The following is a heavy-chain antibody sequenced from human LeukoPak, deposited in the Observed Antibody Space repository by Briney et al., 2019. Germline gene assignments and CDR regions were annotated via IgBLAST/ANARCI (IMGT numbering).Heavy chain of an antibody. CDR1: GGSFSGYY. D-gene: IGHD2-21*02. Sequence: SETLSLTCAVYGGSFSGYYWSWIRQPPGKGLEWIGETNHSGSTNYNPSLKSRVTISVDTSKNQFSLKLSSVTAADTAVYYCARERSMAYCGGDCHHPFDYWGQGTLVTVSS. CDR3: ARERSMAYCGGDCHHPFDY. CDR2: TNHSGST. J-gene: IGHJ4*02. V-gene: IGHV4-34*01.